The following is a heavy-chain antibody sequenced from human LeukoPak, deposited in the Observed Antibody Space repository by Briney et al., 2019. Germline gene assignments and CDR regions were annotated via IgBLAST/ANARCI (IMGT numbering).Heavy chain of an antibody. CDR2: ISATGGST. J-gene: IGHJ4*02. V-gene: IGHV3-23*01. D-gene: IGHD3-3*01. CDR3: AKGTYYAFWSGYY. Sequence: GGSLRLSCAASGFSFSSYAMSWVRRAPGKGLEWVSSISATGGSTYYADSEKGWFTISRDNSKNTLYLQMNSLRAEDTAVYYCAKGTYYAFWSGYYWGQGTLVTVSS. CDR1: GFSFSSYA.